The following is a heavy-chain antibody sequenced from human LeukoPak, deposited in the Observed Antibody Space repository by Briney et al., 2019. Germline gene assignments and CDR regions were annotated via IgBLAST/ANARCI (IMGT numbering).Heavy chain of an antibody. CDR3: ARFAGGHFDY. CDR1: GDSVSSNSAG. CDR2: TYYRYKLYN. Sequence: SQTLSLTCALXGDSVSSNSAGWNWVRQSPFRGLEWLGRTYYRYKLYNDYAVPVKSRITINPDTSKNQFSLQLNSVTPEDTAVYFCARFAGGHFDYWGQGTLVAVSS. V-gene: IGHV6-1*01. D-gene: IGHD2-8*02. J-gene: IGHJ4*02.